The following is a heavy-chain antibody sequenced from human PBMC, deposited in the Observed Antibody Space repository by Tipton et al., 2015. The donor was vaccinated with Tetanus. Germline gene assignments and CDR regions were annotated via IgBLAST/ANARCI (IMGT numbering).Heavy chain of an antibody. CDR3: ARGTGDY. J-gene: IGHJ4*02. CDR1: GGSVSSGSYY. Sequence: TLSLTCTIFGGSVSSGSYYWSWIRQPPGKGLEWIGYLYDNGRTKYNPSLNSRVTISVDTPKKQLSLKLTSVTAADTAVYYCARGTGDYWGQGTLVTVSS. D-gene: IGHD1-14*01. V-gene: IGHV4-61*01. CDR2: LYDNGRT.